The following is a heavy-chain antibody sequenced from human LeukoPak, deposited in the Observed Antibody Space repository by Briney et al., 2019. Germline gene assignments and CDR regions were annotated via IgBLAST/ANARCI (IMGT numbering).Heavy chain of an antibody. V-gene: IGHV3-23*01. CDR3: AKDMRGGYYYGMDV. J-gene: IGHJ6*02. D-gene: IGHD3-16*01. CDR1: GFTFSSYA. Sequence: GGSLRLSCAASGFTFSSYAMSWVRQAPGKGLEWVSAISGSGGSTYYADSVKGRFTISRDNAKNSLCLQMNSLRAEDTALYYCAKDMRGGYYYGMDVWGQGTTVTVSS. CDR2: ISGSGGST.